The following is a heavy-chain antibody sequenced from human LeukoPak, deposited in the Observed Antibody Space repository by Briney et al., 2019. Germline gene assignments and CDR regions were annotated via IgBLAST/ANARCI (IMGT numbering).Heavy chain of an antibody. CDR3: ARVLRKGPYGDGGYFYFYMDV. CDR1: GGSFSGYY. Sequence: SETLSLTCAVYGGSFSGYYWSWIRQPPGKGLEWIGEILHGGSTTYSPSLKSRVTISMDTSRNQFSLKLSSVTAADTAVYYCARVLRKGPYGDGGYFYFYMDVWGKGTTVTVSS. J-gene: IGHJ6*03. CDR2: ILHGGST. D-gene: IGHD4-17*01. V-gene: IGHV4-34*12.